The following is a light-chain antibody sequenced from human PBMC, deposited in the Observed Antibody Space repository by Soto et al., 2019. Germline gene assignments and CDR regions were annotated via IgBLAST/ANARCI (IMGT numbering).Light chain of an antibody. CDR1: QSVSSS. J-gene: IGKJ2*01. Sequence: EIVLTQSPATLSLSPGERATLSCRASQSVSSSLGWYQQKPGQAPRLLIYDASNRATGIPARFSGSGSGTDFTLTISSLEPEDFAVYYCQQHSNWPRTFGQGTKLEIK. V-gene: IGKV3-11*01. CDR3: QQHSNWPRT. CDR2: DAS.